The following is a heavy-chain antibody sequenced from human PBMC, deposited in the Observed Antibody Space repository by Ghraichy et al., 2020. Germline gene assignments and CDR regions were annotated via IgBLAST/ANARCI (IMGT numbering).Heavy chain of an antibody. V-gene: IGHV4-39*02. D-gene: IGHD6-19*01. J-gene: IGHJ4*02. CDR3: ARLGPHIAVAGSGGIDS. CDR2: IFYTGGT. CDR1: GDSINSNNYY. Sequence: SETLSLTCSVSGDSINSNNYYWGWIRQSPGMGLEWIGSIFYTGGTYYNPSLKSRVTMSVDNSKSHFSPKLTSVTATDTAVYYCARLGPHIAVAGSGGIDSWGQGTLVTVSS.